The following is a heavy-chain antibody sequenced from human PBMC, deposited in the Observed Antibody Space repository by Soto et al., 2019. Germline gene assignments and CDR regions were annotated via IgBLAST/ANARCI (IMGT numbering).Heavy chain of an antibody. J-gene: IGHJ4*02. Sequence: SLRLSCAASGFTFSDYYMRWIRQAPGKGLEWVSYISSDSGYTQYADSLQGRFTVSRDNAKNSMYLEMKGLGAEDTAVYFCARDPMGRGVPLDYWGPGTLVTVSS. CDR2: ISSDSGYT. CDR1: GFTFSDYY. V-gene: IGHV3-11*06. CDR3: ARDPMGRGVPLDY. D-gene: IGHD3-10*01.